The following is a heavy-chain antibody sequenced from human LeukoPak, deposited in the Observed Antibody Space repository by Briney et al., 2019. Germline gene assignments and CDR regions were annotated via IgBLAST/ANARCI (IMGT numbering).Heavy chain of an antibody. CDR3: ARESKYYYEGGTYFYSTVSDY. CDR2: IYYSGST. CDR1: GYSVSSGYY. Sequence: SETLSFTCTVSGYSVSSGYYWGWIRQPPGKGLEWIGSIYYSGSTNYNPSLKSRVTISVDTSKNQFSLNLSSVTAADTAVYYCARESKYYYEGGTYFYSTVSDYWGQGTLVTVSS. J-gene: IGHJ4*02. D-gene: IGHD3-22*01. V-gene: IGHV4-38-2*02.